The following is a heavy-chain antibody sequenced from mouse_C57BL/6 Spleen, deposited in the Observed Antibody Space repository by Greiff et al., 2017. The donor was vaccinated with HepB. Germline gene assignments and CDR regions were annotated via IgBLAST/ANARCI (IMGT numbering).Heavy chain of an antibody. D-gene: IGHD4-1*01. CDR3: ARSVNWDVSYFDY. Sequence: VQVVESGPELVKPGASVKISCKASGYAFSSSWMNWVKQRPGKGLEWIGRIYPGDGDTNYNGKFKGKATLTADKSSSTAYMQLSSLTSEDSAVYFCARSVNWDVSYFDYWGQGTTLTVSS. V-gene: IGHV1-82*01. J-gene: IGHJ2*01. CDR2: IYPGDGDT. CDR1: GYAFSSSW.